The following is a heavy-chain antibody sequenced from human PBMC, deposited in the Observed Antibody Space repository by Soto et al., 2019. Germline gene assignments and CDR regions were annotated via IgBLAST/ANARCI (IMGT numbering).Heavy chain of an antibody. CDR2: IIPIFGTA. D-gene: IGHD3-22*01. CDR3: ARANMIVVVAYFDY. Sequence: SVKVSCKASGGTFSSYAISWVRQAPGQGLEWMGGIIPIFGTANYAQKFQGRVTITADEYTSTDYMELSSLRSEDTAVYYCARANMIVVVAYFDYWGQGTLVTVSA. V-gene: IGHV1-69*13. CDR1: GGTFSSYA. J-gene: IGHJ4*02.